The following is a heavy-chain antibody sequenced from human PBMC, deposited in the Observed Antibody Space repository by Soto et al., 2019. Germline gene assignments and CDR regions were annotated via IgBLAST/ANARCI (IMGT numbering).Heavy chain of an antibody. Sequence: GGSLRLSCAASGFTVSSNYMSWVRQAPGRGLEWVSVIYSGGNTYYADSVKGRFTISRDNSKNTLYLQMNSLRAEDTAVYYCARDSYTISTIGAFDIWGQGTMVTVSS. CDR1: GFTVSSNY. V-gene: IGHV3-53*01. J-gene: IGHJ3*02. D-gene: IGHD1-1*01. CDR3: ARDSYTISTIGAFDI. CDR2: IYSGGNT.